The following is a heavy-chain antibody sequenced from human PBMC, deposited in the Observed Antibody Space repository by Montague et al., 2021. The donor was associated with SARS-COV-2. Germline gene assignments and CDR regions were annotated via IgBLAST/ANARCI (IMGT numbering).Heavy chain of an antibody. CDR3: ASAIRGYSYDEAFDI. CDR2: NIYSGST. CDR1: GGSVSNSSCY. Sequence: SETLSLTCTVSGGSVSNSSCYWVWIRQPPGKGLVWLVNNIYSGSTYYNPSLKSRATISVDTSKNQFSLKLSSVTAAEAAVYYCASAIRGYSYDEAFDIWGQGTMVTIAS. V-gene: IGHV4-39*01. J-gene: IGHJ3*02. D-gene: IGHD5-18*01.